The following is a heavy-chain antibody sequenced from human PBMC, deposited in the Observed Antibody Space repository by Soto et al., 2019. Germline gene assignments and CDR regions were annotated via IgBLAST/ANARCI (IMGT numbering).Heavy chain of an antibody. CDR3: TKVGAGYLVSRGDRWFAP. CDR1: GDSISSSNW. D-gene: IGHD1-26*01. Sequence: QVQLQESGPGLVKPSGTLSLTCAVSGDSISSSNWWSWVRQPPGKGLEWIGEIHPSGNTNYNPSLKSRVTMSVDKSNNQFSLKLSSVTAADTAVYYCTKVGAGYLVSRGDRWFAPWGQGTLVTVSS. CDR2: IHPSGNT. V-gene: IGHV4-4*02. J-gene: IGHJ5*02.